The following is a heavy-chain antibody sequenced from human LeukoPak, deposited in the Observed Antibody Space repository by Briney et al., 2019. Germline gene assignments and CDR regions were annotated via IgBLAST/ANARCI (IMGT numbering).Heavy chain of an antibody. CDR2: ISGSGGST. CDR3: AKAKGSGPYYFDY. V-gene: IGHV3-23*01. J-gene: IGHJ4*02. CDR1: GFTFSNYA. Sequence: GGSLRLSCAASGFTFSNYAMSWVRQAPGKGLEWVSAISGSGGSTYYADSVKGRFTISRDNSKNTLYLQMNSLRAEDTAVYYCAKAKGSGPYYFDYWGQGTLVTVSS. D-gene: IGHD2-15*01.